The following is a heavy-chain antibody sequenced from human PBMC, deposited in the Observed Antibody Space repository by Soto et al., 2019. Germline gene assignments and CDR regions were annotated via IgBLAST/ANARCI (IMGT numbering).Heavy chain of an antibody. CDR1: GYTFTSYD. D-gene: IGHD6-13*01. CDR3: ARERSAAGTGWFDP. V-gene: IGHV1-8*01. CDR2: MNPNSGNT. J-gene: IGHJ5*02. Sequence: QLQLVQSGTELKKPGASVKVSCKASGYTFTSYDINWVRQATGQGLEWMGWMNPNSGNTGYAQKFQGRVTMTRNTSISTAYMDLSSLRSEDTAVYYCARERSAAGTGWFDPWGQGTLVTVSS.